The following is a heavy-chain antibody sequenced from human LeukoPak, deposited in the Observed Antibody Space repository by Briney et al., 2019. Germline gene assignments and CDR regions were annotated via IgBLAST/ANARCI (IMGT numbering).Heavy chain of an antibody. V-gene: IGHV1-18*01. Sequence: GASVKVSCKASSYTFTNFGISWVRQAPGQGLEWMGWISAYNGNTNYAQKLQGRVTMTTDTSTSTAYMELRSLRSDDTAVYYCARIAVAGTRLDYYYMDVWGKGTTVTISS. CDR2: ISAYNGNT. D-gene: IGHD6-19*01. CDR3: ARIAVAGTRLDYYYMDV. CDR1: SYTFTNFG. J-gene: IGHJ6*03.